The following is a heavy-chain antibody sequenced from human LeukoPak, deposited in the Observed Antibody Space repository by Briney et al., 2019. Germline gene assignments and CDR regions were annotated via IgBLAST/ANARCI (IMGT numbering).Heavy chain of an antibody. CDR1: GGSFTSYY. D-gene: IGHD6-13*01. CDR3: ARDPDLGYSSRRGWFDP. J-gene: IGHJ5*02. Sequence: PSETLSLTCTVSGGSFTSYYWSWIRQPPGKGLEWIGYIYFTGSTNYNPSLKSRVTISLDTSKNQFSLNLMSVTAADTAVYYCARDPDLGYSSRRGWFDPWGHGTLVTVSS. CDR2: IYFTGST. V-gene: IGHV4-59*01.